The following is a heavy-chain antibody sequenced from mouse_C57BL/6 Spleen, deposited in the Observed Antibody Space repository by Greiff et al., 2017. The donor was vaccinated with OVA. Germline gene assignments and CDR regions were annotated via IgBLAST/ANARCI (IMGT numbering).Heavy chain of an antibody. V-gene: IGHV5-4*01. D-gene: IGHD1-1*01. CDR1: GFTFSSYA. Sequence: EVQLVESGGGLVKPGGSLKLSCAASGFTFSSYAMSWVRQTPEKRLEWVATISDGGSYTYYPDNVKGRFTISRDNAKNNLYLQMSHLKSEDTAMYYWARGVITTVVAKYFDVWGTGTTVTVSS. CDR2: ISDGGSYT. CDR3: ARGVITTVVAKYFDV. J-gene: IGHJ1*03.